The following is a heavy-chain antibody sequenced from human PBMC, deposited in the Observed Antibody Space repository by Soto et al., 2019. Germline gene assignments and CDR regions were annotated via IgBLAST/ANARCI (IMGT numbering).Heavy chain of an antibody. D-gene: IGHD5-18*01. Sequence: GASVKVSCKASGYTFTSYGSSWVRQAPGQGLEWMGWISAYNGNTNYAQKLQGRVTMTTETSTSTAYMELRSLRSDDTAVYYCARVRAMVTEKWFDPWGEGTLVTVSS. CDR1: GYTFTSYG. CDR2: ISAYNGNT. J-gene: IGHJ5*02. CDR3: ARVRAMVTEKWFDP. V-gene: IGHV1-18*01.